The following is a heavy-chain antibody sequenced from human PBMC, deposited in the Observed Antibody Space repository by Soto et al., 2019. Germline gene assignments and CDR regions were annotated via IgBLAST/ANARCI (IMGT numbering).Heavy chain of an antibody. CDR1: GGSISTSNW. J-gene: IGHJ6*02. CDR3: ARDLLVEPTYYYYGMDV. Sequence: SETLSLTCAVSGGSISTSNWWSWVRQPPGKGPEWIGEVYHSGSTNYNPSFKSRVATSVDKSKNQFSLKLSSVTAADTAVYYCARDLLVEPTYYYYGMDVWGQGTTVTVSS. D-gene: IGHD1-26*01. CDR2: VYHSGST. V-gene: IGHV4-4*02.